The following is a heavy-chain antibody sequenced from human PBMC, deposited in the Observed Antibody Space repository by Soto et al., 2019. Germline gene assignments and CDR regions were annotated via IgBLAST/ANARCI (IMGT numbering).Heavy chain of an antibody. Sequence: SETLSLTCAFYGGSFSGYYWSLIRQPPGKGLEWIGEINHSGSTNYNPSLKSRVTISVDTSKNQFSLKLSSVTAADTAVYYCASRLDYAFDYWGQGTLVTVSS. CDR3: ASRLDYAFDY. D-gene: IGHD4-17*01. J-gene: IGHJ4*02. V-gene: IGHV4-34*01. CDR1: GGSFSGYY. CDR2: INHSGST.